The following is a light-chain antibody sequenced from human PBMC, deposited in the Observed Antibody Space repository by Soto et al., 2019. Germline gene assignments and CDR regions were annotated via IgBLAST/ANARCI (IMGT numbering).Light chain of an antibody. CDR1: QGISSY. V-gene: IGKV1-9*01. CDR3: QQLNSYLT. J-gene: IGKJ5*01. Sequence: DIQITQSPSTPSASVGDSVTITCLASQGISSYLAWYQQKPGKAPKLLIYAASTLQSGVPSRFSGSGSGTEFTLTISRLQPEYFATYYCQQLNSYLTFGQGTRLEIK. CDR2: AAS.